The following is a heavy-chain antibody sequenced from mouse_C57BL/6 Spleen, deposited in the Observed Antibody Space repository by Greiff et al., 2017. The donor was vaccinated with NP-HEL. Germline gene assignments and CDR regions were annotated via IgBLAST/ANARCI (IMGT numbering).Heavy chain of an antibody. Sequence: VQLQQPGAELVRPGSSVKLSCKASGYTFTSYWMHWVKQRPIQGLEWIGNIDPSDSETHYNQKFKDKATLTVDKSSSTAYMQLSSLTSEDSAVYYCASYGYDVGFAYWGQGTLVTVSA. CDR3: ASYGYDVGFAY. J-gene: IGHJ3*01. CDR2: IDPSDSET. V-gene: IGHV1-52*01. CDR1: GYTFTSYW. D-gene: IGHD2-2*01.